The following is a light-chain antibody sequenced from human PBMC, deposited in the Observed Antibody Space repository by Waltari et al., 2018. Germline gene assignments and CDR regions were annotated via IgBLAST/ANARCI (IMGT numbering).Light chain of an antibody. J-gene: IGKJ1*01. Sequence: IQMTQSPSSLSASVGDTVTITCRASRDISSSLNWFQQKPGKAPKLLIYAASSLESGVPSRFSGSGSGTEFTLTVRSLQPEDFAAYYCLQHNSYPPTFGQGTKVEVK. CDR3: LQHNSYPPT. V-gene: IGKV1-17*01. CDR2: AAS. CDR1: RDISSS.